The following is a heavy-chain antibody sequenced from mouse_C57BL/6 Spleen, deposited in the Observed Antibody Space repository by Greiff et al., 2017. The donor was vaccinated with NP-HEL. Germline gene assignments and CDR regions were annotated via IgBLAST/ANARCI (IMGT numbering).Heavy chain of an antibody. CDR2: INPGSGGT. D-gene: IGHD2-1*01. J-gene: IGHJ2*01. V-gene: IGHV1-54*01. Sequence: QVQLKQSGAELVRPGTSVKVSCKASGYAFTNYLIEWVKQRPGQGLEWIGVINPGSGGTNYNEKFKGKATLTADKSSSTAYMQLSSLTSEDSAVYFCARSLYGNYLDYWGQGTTLTVSS. CDR3: ARSLYGNYLDY. CDR1: GYAFTNYL.